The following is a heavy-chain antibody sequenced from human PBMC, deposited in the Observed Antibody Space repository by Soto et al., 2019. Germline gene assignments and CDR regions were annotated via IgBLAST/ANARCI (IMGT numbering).Heavy chain of an antibody. CDR1: GYTFTSYA. D-gene: IGHD2-21*02. Sequence: QVQLVQSGAEVKKPGASVKVSCKASGYTFTSYAMHWVRQAPGQRLEWMGWINAGNGNTKYSQKFQGRVTITRYSSASTAYMELSSLRSEDTSVYYCARERRAYCGGDCPSWFDPWGQGTLVTVSS. CDR3: ARERRAYCGGDCPSWFDP. V-gene: IGHV1-3*01. J-gene: IGHJ5*02. CDR2: INAGNGNT.